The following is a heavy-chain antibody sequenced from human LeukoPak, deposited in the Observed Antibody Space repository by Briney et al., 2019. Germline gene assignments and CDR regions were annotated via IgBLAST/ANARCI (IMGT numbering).Heavy chain of an antibody. CDR1: GFTFSSYG. V-gene: IGHV3-30*18. Sequence: PGGSLRLSCAASGFTFSSYGMHWVRQAPGKGLEWVAVISYDGSNKYYADSVKGRFTISRDNSKNTLYLQMNSLRAEDTAVYYCAKDYRGVEYYYYYYYMDVWGKGTTVTVSS. CDR3: AKDYRGVEYYYYYYYMDV. J-gene: IGHJ6*03. CDR2: ISYDGSNK.